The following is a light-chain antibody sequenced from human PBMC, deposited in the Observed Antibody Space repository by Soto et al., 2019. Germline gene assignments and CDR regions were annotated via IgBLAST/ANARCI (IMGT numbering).Light chain of an antibody. Sequence: EIVLTQSPGTLSLSPGERATLSCRASQSVSSYLEWYPQKPGQAPRLLIYGASPRDTGIPAKFICSGAGPECTRTISSLQPEDVAVSYCQQYNNWPRTFGQGTKVDIK. CDR1: QSVSSY. CDR2: GAS. J-gene: IGKJ1*01. CDR3: QQYNNWPRT. V-gene: IGKV3-15*01.